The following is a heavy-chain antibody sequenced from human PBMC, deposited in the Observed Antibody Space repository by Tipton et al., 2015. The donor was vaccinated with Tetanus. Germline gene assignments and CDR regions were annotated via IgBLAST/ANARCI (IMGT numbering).Heavy chain of an antibody. CDR1: GFTVSSNY. D-gene: IGHD3/OR15-3a*01. Sequence: SLRLSCAASGFTVSSNYMTWVRQAPGKGLEWVSVIHSGGNTYYADSVKGRFTISRDNSKNTLYLQMNSLRAEDTAVYYCARGRGLGPHEYFEHWGQGTLVTVSS. CDR2: IHSGGNT. J-gene: IGHJ5*02. V-gene: IGHV3-53*01. CDR3: ARGRGLGPHEYFEH.